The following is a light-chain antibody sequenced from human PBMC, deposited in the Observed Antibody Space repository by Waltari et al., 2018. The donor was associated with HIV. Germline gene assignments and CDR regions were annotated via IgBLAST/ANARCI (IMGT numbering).Light chain of an antibody. J-gene: IGKJ2*01. CDR1: RSVSSNY. CDR2: AAS. CDR3: QQYGTSPYT. V-gene: IGKV3-20*01. Sequence: DNVLTQSPGTLSLSPGERATLSCRASRSVSSNYLTWYQQRPGRAPRLLIYAASTRATAIPDRLSGSGSGTDFTLTISRLEPEDFAVYYCQQYGTSPYTFGQGTKVEI.